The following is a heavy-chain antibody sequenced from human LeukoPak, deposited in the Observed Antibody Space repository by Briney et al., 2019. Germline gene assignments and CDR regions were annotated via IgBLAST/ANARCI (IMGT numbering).Heavy chain of an antibody. CDR1: GFTFSNAW. D-gene: IGHD3-10*01. CDR2: IKSKTDGGTT. Sequence: PGGSLRLSCAASGFTFSNAWMSWVRQAPGKGLEWVGRIKSKTDGGTTDYAAPVKGRFTISRDDSKNTLYLQMNSLKTEDTAVYYCTTAGRTYYYGSGSYYPRLYYFDYWGQGTLVTVSS. J-gene: IGHJ4*02. CDR3: TTAGRTYYYGSGSYYPRLYYFDY. V-gene: IGHV3-15*01.